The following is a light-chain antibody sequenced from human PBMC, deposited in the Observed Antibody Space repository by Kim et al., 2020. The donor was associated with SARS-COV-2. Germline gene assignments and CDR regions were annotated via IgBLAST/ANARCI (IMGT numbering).Light chain of an antibody. J-gene: IGKJ1*01. CDR2: AAS. CDR3: QQYYSYPWT. CDR1: QGISSY. Sequence: ASTGDRVTITCRARQGISSYLAWYQQKPGKAPKLLICAASTLQSGVPSRFSGSGSGTDFTLTISGLQSEDFATYYCQQYYSYPWTFGQGTKVDIK. V-gene: IGKV1-8*01.